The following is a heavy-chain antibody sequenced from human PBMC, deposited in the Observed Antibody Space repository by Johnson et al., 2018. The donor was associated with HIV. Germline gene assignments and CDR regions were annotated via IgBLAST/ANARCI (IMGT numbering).Heavy chain of an antibody. CDR3: AQDKGVVILRGDAFDI. CDR2: ISWDGGST. Sequence: EVQLVESGGVVVQPGGSLRLSCAASGFTFDDYTMHWVRQAPGKGLEWVSLISWDGGSTYYADSVKGRFTISRDNSKNSLYLQMNSLRTEDTALYYCAQDKGVVILRGDAFDIWGQGTMVTVSS. CDR1: GFTFDDYT. J-gene: IGHJ3*02. D-gene: IGHD2-21*01. V-gene: IGHV3-43*01.